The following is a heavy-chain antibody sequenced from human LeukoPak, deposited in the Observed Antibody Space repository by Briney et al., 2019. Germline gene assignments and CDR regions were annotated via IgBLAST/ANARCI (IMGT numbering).Heavy chain of an antibody. V-gene: IGHV3-23*01. Sequence: GGSLRLSCAASGFTFSSYSMNWVRQAPGKGLDWVSGISGSGGSTFYADSVKGRFTISRDNSKNTLYLQMNSLGAEDTAVYYCAKDRAYYSDSSGYYLVRAYDYWGQGTLVTVSS. CDR3: AKDRAYYSDSSGYYLVRAYDY. D-gene: IGHD3-22*01. CDR1: GFTFSSYS. J-gene: IGHJ4*02. CDR2: ISGSGGST.